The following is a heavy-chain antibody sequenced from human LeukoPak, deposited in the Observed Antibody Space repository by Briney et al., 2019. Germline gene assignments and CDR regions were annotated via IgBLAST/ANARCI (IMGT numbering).Heavy chain of an antibody. CDR3: ARETYGSGSYYQTPPAYFDY. CDR2: ISSSSSYI. D-gene: IGHD3-10*01. CDR1: GFTFSSYS. J-gene: IGHJ4*02. Sequence: PGGSLRLSCAASGFTFSSYSMNWVRQAPGKGLEWVSSISSSSSYIHYADSVKGRFTISRDNAKNSLYLQMNSLRAEDTAVYYCARETYGSGSYYQTPPAYFDYWGQGTLVTVSS. V-gene: IGHV3-21*01.